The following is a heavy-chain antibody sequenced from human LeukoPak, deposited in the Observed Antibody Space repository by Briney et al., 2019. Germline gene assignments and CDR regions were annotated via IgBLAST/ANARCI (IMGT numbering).Heavy chain of an antibody. D-gene: IGHD2-21*02. CDR3: ARARTLYCGGDCLRFAP. Sequence: ASVKVSCKASGYTFTGYYMHWVRQAPGQGLEWMGRINPNSGGTNYAQKFQGRVTMTRDTSISTAYMELSRLRSDDTAVYYCARARTLYCGGDCLRFAPWGQGTLVTVSS. J-gene: IGHJ5*02. V-gene: IGHV1-2*06. CDR2: INPNSGGT. CDR1: GYTFTGYY.